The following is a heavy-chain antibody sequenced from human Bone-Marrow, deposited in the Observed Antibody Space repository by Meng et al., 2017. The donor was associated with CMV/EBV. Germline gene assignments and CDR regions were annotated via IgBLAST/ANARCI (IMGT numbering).Heavy chain of an antibody. D-gene: IGHD2-2*01. J-gene: IGHJ6*02. CDR1: GGSVSSGSYY. Sequence: SETLSLTCTVSGGSVSSGSYYWSWIRQPPGKGLEWIGYIYYSGSTNYNPSLKSRVTISVDTSKNQFSLKLSSLTAADTAVYYCARGSKRCSSTSCYHGGYYYYGMDVWGQGTTVTVPS. CDR2: IYYSGST. CDR3: ARGSKRCSSTSCYHGGYYYYGMDV. V-gene: IGHV4-61*01.